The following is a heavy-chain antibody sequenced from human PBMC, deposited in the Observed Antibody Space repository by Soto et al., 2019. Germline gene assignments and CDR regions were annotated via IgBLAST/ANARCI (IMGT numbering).Heavy chain of an antibody. CDR2: INPNSGDT. J-gene: IGHJ6*02. D-gene: IGHD1-26*01. Sequence: QVQLVQSGTEVKRPGDSVKVSCKASGYTFTGYYVHWVRQAPGQGLEWMAWINPNSGDTYLAQRFQGRVTMNRDTSIGTAYMELRGLTSDDTAEYYCAKGGAIVAAGTRVYLYNAMDVWGQGTTVTVSS. CDR3: AKGGAIVAAGTRVYLYNAMDV. V-gene: IGHV1-2*02. CDR1: GYTFTGYY.